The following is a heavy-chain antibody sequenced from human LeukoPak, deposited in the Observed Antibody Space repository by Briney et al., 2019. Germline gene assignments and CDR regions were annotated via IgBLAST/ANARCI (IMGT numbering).Heavy chain of an antibody. D-gene: IGHD3-9*01. CDR2: IIPILGIA. CDR3: APDWGEKD. CDR1: GGTFSSYA. J-gene: IGHJ4*02. Sequence: SVKVSRKASGGTFSSYAISWVRQAPGQGLEWMGRIIPILGIANYAQKFQGRVTITADKSTSTAYMELSSLRSEDTAVYYCAPDWGEKDGGQGTLVTVSS. V-gene: IGHV1-69*04.